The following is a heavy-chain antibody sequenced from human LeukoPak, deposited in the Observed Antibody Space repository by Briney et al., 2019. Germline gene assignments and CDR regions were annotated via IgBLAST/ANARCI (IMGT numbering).Heavy chain of an antibody. D-gene: IGHD3-22*01. V-gene: IGHV4-4*02. Sequence: SETLSLTCAVSGGSISSSNWWSWVRQPPGKGLEWIGEIYHSGSTNYNPSLKSRVTISVDKSKNQFSLKLSSVTAADTAVYYCARDYYDSSGYYYSSNYFDYWGQGTLVTVSS. J-gene: IGHJ4*02. CDR2: IYHSGST. CDR3: ARDYYDSSGYYYSSNYFDY. CDR1: GGSISSSNW.